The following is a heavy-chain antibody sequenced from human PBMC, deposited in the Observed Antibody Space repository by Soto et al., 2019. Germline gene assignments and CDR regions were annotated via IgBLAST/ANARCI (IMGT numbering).Heavy chain of an antibody. D-gene: IGHD6-6*01. J-gene: IGHJ4*02. Sequence: GGSLRLSCAASGFTFSSESMIWLRQAPGKGLEWISFISRTSNTIYYVGSVKGRFTISRDNPKNTLYLQINSLRVEDTGVYFCSTAASSSSGYWGQGTLVTVSS. CDR3: STAASSSSGY. V-gene: IGHV3-48*01. CDR2: ISRTSNTI. CDR1: GFTFSSES.